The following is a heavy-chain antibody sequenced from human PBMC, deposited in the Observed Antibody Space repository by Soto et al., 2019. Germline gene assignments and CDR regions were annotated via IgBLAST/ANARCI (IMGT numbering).Heavy chain of an antibody. CDR1: GFTFSSYG. CDR2: IWHDGSNK. V-gene: IGHV3-33*01. Sequence: QVQLVESGGGVVQPGRSLRLSCAASGFTFSSYGMHWVRQAPGKGLEWVAVIWHDGSNKDYADSVKGRFTISRDNSKNTLYLQMNSLRAEDTAVYYCARPTYSSSWDGVYFDYWGQGTLVTVCS. J-gene: IGHJ4*02. D-gene: IGHD6-13*01. CDR3: ARPTYSSSWDGVYFDY.